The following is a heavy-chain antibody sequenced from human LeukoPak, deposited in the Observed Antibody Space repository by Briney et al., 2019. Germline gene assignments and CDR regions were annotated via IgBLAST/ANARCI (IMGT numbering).Heavy chain of an antibody. CDR3: ARRRGIVGATGLGY. Sequence: GASVKVSCKASGYTFTSYAMHWVRQAPGQRLEWMGWINAGNGNTKYSQKFQGRVTITRDTSASTAYMELSSLRSEDTAVYYCARRRGIVGATGLGYWGQGTLVTVSS. D-gene: IGHD1-26*01. J-gene: IGHJ4*02. CDR2: INAGNGNT. CDR1: GYTFTSYA. V-gene: IGHV1-3*01.